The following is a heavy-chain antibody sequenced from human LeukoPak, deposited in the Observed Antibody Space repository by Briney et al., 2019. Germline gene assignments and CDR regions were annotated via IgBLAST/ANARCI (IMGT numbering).Heavy chain of an antibody. Sequence: ASVKVSCKVSGYTLTELSMHWVRQAPGKELEWIGDFDPEDGKIIYAQKFQGRVTMTEDTSTDTAYRELSSLRSEDTAVYYCATKAAGAAVMRGYYYYGMDVWGQGTTVTLSS. CDR2: FDPEDGKI. J-gene: IGHJ6*02. CDR1: GYTLTELS. D-gene: IGHD6-13*01. CDR3: ATKAAGAAVMRGYYYYGMDV. V-gene: IGHV1-24*01.